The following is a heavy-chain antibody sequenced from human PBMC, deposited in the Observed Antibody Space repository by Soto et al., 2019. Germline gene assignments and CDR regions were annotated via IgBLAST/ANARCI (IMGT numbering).Heavy chain of an antibody. CDR3: ASSRGSSYYYYGMDV. J-gene: IGHJ6*02. Sequence: PGGSLRLSCAASGFTFSSYWMSWVRQAPGKGLEWVANIKQDGSEKYYADSVKGRFTISRDNAKNSLYLQMNSLRAEDTAVYYCASSRGSSYYYYGMDVWGQGTTVTVSS. CDR1: GFTFSSYW. D-gene: IGHD3-10*01. V-gene: IGHV3-7*01. CDR2: IKQDGSEK.